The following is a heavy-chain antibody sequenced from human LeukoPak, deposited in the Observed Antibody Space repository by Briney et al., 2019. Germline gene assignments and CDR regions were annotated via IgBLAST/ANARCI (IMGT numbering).Heavy chain of an antibody. Sequence: PSGTLSLTCTVSGGSISSYYWSWIRQPAGKGLEWIGRIYTSGSTNYNPSLKSRVTMSVDTSKNQFSLKLTSATAADTAIYYCATGRSIRYFDYWGQGTLPSVSS. J-gene: IGHJ4*02. D-gene: IGHD3-9*01. CDR3: ATGRSIRYFDY. CDR2: IYTSGST. CDR1: GGSISSYY. V-gene: IGHV4-4*07.